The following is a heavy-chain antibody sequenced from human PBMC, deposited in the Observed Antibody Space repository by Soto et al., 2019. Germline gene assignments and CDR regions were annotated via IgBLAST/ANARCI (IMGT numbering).Heavy chain of an antibody. CDR2: TYYSGST. V-gene: IGHV4-59*01. CDR3: ARALGYCSSTRCYGIYYYYYDGMDV. D-gene: IGHD2-2*01. CDR1: GGSISSYY. Sequence: SETLSLTCTVSGGSISSYYWSWMRQPPGKGLEWIGYTYYSGSTNYNPSPKSRVTISVDTSKNQFSLKLSSVTAAATAVYYCARALGYCSSTRCYGIYYYYYDGMDVWARGTTVTVS. J-gene: IGHJ6*02.